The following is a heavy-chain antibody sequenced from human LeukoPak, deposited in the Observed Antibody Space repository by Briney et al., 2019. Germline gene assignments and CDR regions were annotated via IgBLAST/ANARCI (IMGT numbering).Heavy chain of an antibody. J-gene: IGHJ6*02. CDR1: GYTFTSYG. CDR3: ARVVATSTPRGYYYGMDV. V-gene: IGHV1-18*01. D-gene: IGHD5-12*01. CDR2: ISAYNGNT. Sequence: GASVKVSCKASGYTFTSYGISWVRQAPGQGLEWMGWISAYNGNTNYAQKLRGRVTMTTDTSTSTAYMELRSLRSDDTAVYYCARVVATSTPRGYYYGMDVWGQGTTVTVSS.